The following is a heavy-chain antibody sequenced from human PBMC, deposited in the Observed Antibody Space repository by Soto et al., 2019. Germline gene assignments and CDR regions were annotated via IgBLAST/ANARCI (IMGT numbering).Heavy chain of an antibody. CDR1: GFTFSSYA. Sequence: GGSLRLSCAASGFTFSSYAMSWVRQAPGKGVEWVSAISGSGGSTYYADSVKGRFTISRDNSKNTLYLQMNSLRAEDTAVYYCAKDPGSGYDSYYFDYWGQGTLVTVSS. CDR2: ISGSGGST. V-gene: IGHV3-23*01. J-gene: IGHJ4*02. CDR3: AKDPGSGYDSYYFDY. D-gene: IGHD5-12*01.